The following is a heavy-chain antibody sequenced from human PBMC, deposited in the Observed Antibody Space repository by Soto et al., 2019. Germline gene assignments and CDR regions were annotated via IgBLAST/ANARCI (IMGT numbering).Heavy chain of an antibody. V-gene: IGHV3-66*01. Sequence: PGGSLRLSCAASGFTVSSNYMSWVRQAPGKGLEWVSVIYSGGSTYYADSVKGRFTTSRDNSKNTLYLQMNSLRAEDTAVYYCAGVGWLLPNYYYYYMDVWGKGTTVTVSS. CDR1: GFTVSSNY. CDR3: AGVGWLLPNYYYYYMDV. J-gene: IGHJ6*03. D-gene: IGHD3-22*01. CDR2: IYSGGST.